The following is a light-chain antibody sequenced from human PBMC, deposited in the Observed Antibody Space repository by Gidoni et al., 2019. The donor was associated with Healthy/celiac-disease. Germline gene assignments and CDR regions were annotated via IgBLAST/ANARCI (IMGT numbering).Light chain of an antibody. CDR2: AAS. J-gene: IGKJ4*01. CDR3: QQYNSYPPLT. CDR1: QGISSL. Sequence: DIVITQSPSSLSPSVGDRVTITCRASQGISSLLAWDQQKPEKAPKSLLYAASSLQSGVPSRFSGSGSGTDFTLTISSLQPEDFATDYCQQYNSYPPLTFGGGTKVEIK. V-gene: IGKV1D-16*01.